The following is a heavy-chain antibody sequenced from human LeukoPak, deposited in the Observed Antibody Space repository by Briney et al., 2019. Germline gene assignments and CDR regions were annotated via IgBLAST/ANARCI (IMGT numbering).Heavy chain of an antibody. CDR3: ANGLYGDYNWFDS. CDR1: GYTFTNYY. Sequence: ASVKVSCKASGYTFTNYYIHWVRQAPGQGLEWMGWINPNSGGTNYAQKFQGRVTMTRDTSISTAYMELSRLRSDDTAVYYCANGLYGDYNWFDSWGQGTLVTVSS. J-gene: IGHJ5*01. V-gene: IGHV1-2*02. CDR2: INPNSGGT. D-gene: IGHD4-17*01.